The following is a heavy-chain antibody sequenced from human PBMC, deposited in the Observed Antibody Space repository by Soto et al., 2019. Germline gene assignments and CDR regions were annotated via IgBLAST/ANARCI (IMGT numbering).Heavy chain of an antibody. CDR1: GFTFSSCA. CDR2: ISYDGSNK. CDR3: ARDKRDLRFLEWSYYFDY. D-gene: IGHD3-3*01. Sequence: QVQLVESGGGVVQPGRSLRLSCAASGFTFSSCAMHWVRQAPGKGLEWVALISYDGSNKSYADSVKGRFPISRDNSKNTLYLQMNSLRAEDTAVYYCARDKRDLRFLEWSYYFDYWGQGTLVTVSS. J-gene: IGHJ4*02. V-gene: IGHV3-30-3*01.